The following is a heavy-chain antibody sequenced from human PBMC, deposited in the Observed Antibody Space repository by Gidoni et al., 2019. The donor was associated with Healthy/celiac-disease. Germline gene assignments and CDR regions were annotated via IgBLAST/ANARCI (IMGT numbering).Heavy chain of an antibody. Sequence: QVQLAQSAAEVKKPGAAVKVTGKASGYTFTSYGISWVRQAPGQGREWMGWIRAYNGTTNYAQKLHGTVTMTTDTSTSTAYRELRSLRSDDTAVYYCARGQYDILTGYFRDYYYYGMDVWGQGTTVTVSS. V-gene: IGHV1-18*01. CDR3: ARGQYDILTGYFRDYYYYGMDV. D-gene: IGHD3-9*01. CDR2: IRAYNGTT. J-gene: IGHJ6*02. CDR1: GYTFTSYG.